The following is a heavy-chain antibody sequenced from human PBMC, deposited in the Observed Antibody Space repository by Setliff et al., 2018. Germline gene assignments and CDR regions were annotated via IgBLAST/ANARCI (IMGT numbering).Heavy chain of an antibody. V-gene: IGHV1-18*01. Sequence: GASVKVSCKASGYTFTSYGISWVRQAPGQGLEWMGWISAYNGNTNYAQKLQGRVTMTTDTSRSTAYMELRSLRSDDTAVYACPRQESSSWPVGYWGPGSRVTAAS. D-gene: IGHD6-13*01. CDR3: PRQESSSWPVGY. CDR1: GYTFTSYG. J-gene: IGHJ4*02. CDR2: ISAYNGNT.